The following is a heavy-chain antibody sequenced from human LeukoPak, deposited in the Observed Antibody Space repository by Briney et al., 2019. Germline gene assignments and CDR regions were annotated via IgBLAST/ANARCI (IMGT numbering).Heavy chain of an antibody. CDR2: IYNNGIN. J-gene: IGHJ2*01. D-gene: IGHD1-1*01. Sequence: PAETLTLSCTAAGGSTSTYYRIWIRQPPGKGLEWIGYIYNNGINNYNPSLRSRVTISVDTSKNQLSLKLNSVTAADTAVYYCAKYRPLCKVISYWFFEIWG. CDR3: AKYRPLCKVISYWFFEI. CDR1: GGSTSTYY. V-gene: IGHV4-59*08.